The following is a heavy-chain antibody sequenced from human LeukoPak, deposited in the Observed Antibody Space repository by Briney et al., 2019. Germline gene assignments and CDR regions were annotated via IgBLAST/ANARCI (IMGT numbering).Heavy chain of an antibody. Sequence: GGSLRLSCAASGFTFRTYGMSWVRQAPGKGLEWVSPIIPSADTTYYADSVKGRFTISRDSTKNTLYLQMNSLRAEDTAVYYCAKDIAGYSGARGFDYWGQGTLVSVSS. CDR3: AKDIAGYSGARGFDY. V-gene: IGHV3-23*01. CDR1: GFTFRTYG. J-gene: IGHJ4*02. D-gene: IGHD5-12*01. CDR2: IIPSADTT.